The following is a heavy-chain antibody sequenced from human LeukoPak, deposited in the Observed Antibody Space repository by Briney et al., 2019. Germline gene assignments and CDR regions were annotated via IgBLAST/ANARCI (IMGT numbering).Heavy chain of an antibody. J-gene: IGHJ6*02. CDR2: ISYDGSNK. CDR3: ARTGIVGATLDYYYGMDV. Sequence: GGSLRLSCAASGFTFSSYAMHWVRQAPGKGLEWVAVISYDGSNKYYADSVKGRFTIPRDNSKNTLYLQMNSLRAEDTAVYYCARTGIVGATLDYYYGMDVWGQGTTVTVSS. CDR1: GFTFSSYA. D-gene: IGHD1-26*01. V-gene: IGHV3-30-3*01.